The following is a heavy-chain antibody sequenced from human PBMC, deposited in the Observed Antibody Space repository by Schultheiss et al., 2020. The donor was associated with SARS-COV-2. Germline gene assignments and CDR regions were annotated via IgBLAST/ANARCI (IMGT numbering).Heavy chain of an antibody. CDR2: ISSSSSSI. CDR3: ARGPLAYCGGDCFSNPPYYYYYVMDV. J-gene: IGHJ6*02. Sequence: GSLRLSCAASGFTFSSYAMSWVRQAPGKGLEWVSSISSSSSSIYYADSVKGRFTISRDNAKNSLCLQMNNLRAEDTAVYYCARGPLAYCGGDCFSNPPYYYYYVMDVWGQGTTVTVSS. CDR1: GFTFSSYA. V-gene: IGHV3-21*01. D-gene: IGHD2-21*02.